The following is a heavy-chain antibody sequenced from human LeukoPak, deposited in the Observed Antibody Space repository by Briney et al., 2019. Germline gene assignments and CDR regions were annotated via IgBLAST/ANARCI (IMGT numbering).Heavy chain of an antibody. Sequence: PGGSLRLSCAASGFTFSTYWMGWVRQAPGKGPERVAKIKPDGSEKDHVDSVKGRFTISRDNAKNSLYLQLNSLRAEDTAVYYCARSRFYFDYWGQGTLVTVSS. CDR2: IKPDGSEK. J-gene: IGHJ4*02. CDR1: GFTFSTYW. CDR3: ARSRFYFDY. V-gene: IGHV3-7*01.